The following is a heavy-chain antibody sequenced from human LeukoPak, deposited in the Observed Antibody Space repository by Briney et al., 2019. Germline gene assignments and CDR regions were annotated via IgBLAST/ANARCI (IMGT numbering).Heavy chain of an antibody. CDR3: ASSVVPAAVLDY. CDR1: GFTFSSYS. V-gene: IGHV3-21*01. Sequence: GGSLRLSCAASGFTFSSYSMNWVRQAPGKGLEWVSSISSSSSYTYYADSVKGRFTISRDNAKNSLYLQMNSLRAEDTAVYYCASSVVPAAVLDYWGQGTLVTVSS. J-gene: IGHJ4*02. CDR2: ISSSSSYT. D-gene: IGHD2-2*01.